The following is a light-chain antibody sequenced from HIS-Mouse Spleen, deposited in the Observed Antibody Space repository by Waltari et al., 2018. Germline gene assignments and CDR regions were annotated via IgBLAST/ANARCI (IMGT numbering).Light chain of an antibody. Sequence: QSALTPPASVSGSPGQSITISCPGTSSDVGSYNLVSWYQQHPGKAPKLMIYEGSKRSSGVANRFSGSKSGNTASLTISGLQAEDEADYYCCSYAGSSTYVVFGGGTKLTVL. CDR2: EGS. J-gene: IGLJ2*01. V-gene: IGLV2-23*01. CDR1: SSDVGSYNL. CDR3: CSYAGSSTYVV.